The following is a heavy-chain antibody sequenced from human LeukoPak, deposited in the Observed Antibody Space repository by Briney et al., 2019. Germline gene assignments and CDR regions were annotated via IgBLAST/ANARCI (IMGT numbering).Heavy chain of an antibody. CDR3: ARTLTTVITGY. CDR2: IYYSGST. D-gene: IGHD4-17*01. V-gene: IGHV4-39*07. CDR1: GGSISSSSYY. J-gene: IGHJ4*02. Sequence: SETLSLTCTVSGGSISSSSYYWGWIRQPPGKGLEWIGSIYYSGSTYYNPSLKSRVTISVDTSKNQFSLKLSSVTAADTAVYYCARTLTTVITGYWGQGTLVTVSS.